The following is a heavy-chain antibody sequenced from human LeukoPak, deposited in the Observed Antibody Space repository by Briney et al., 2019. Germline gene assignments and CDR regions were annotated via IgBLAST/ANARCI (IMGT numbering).Heavy chain of an antibody. CDR1: GGTFSSYA. CDR2: IIPIFGTA. Sequence: SVNVSCKASGGTFSSYAISRVRQAPGQGLEWMGGIIPIFGTANYAQKFQGRVTITADESTSTAYMELSSLRSEDTAVYYCARDQGPYYYDSSGSGFDPWGQGTLVTVSS. V-gene: IGHV1-69*13. J-gene: IGHJ5*02. D-gene: IGHD3-22*01. CDR3: ARDQGPYYYDSSGSGFDP.